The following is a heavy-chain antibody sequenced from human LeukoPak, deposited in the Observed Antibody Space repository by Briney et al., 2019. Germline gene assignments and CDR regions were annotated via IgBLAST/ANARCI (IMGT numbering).Heavy chain of an antibody. D-gene: IGHD3-22*01. J-gene: IGHJ4*02. CDR3: TSHRYYYDSSGYSSDY. CDR1: GFTFSGSA. Sequence: GGSLRLSCAASGFTFSGSAMHWVRQASGKGREWVGRIRSKANSYATAYAASVKGRFTISRDDSKNTAYLQMNSLKTEDTAVYYCTSHRYYYDSSGYSSDYWGQGTLVTVSS. V-gene: IGHV3-73*01. CDR2: IRSKANSYAT.